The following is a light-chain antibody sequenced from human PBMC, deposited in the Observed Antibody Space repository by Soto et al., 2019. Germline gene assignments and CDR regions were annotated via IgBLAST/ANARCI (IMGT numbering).Light chain of an antibody. Sequence: QSALTQPASVSGSPGQSITISCTGTSSDVGGYNYVSWYQQHPGKAHKLMIYDVSNRPSGVPNRFSGSKSGNTASLTISGLQAEDEADYYCSSYTSRSTLYVFGTGTKLAVL. CDR2: DVS. CDR3: SSYTSRSTLYV. CDR1: SSDVGGYNY. V-gene: IGLV2-14*01. J-gene: IGLJ1*01.